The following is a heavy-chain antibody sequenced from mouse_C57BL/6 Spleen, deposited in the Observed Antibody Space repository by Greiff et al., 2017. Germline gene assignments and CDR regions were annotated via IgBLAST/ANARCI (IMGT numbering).Heavy chain of an antibody. CDR1: GYTFTSYW. J-gene: IGHJ3*01. Sequence: QVQLQQPGAELVKPGASVKLSCKASGYTFTSYWMHWVKQRPGQGLEWIGMIHPNSGSTNYNEKFKSKATLTVDKSSSTAYMQLSSLTSEDSAVYYCARFFYSNSWFAYWGQGTLVTVSA. CDR2: IHPNSGST. D-gene: IGHD2-5*01. CDR3: ARFFYSNSWFAY. V-gene: IGHV1-64*01.